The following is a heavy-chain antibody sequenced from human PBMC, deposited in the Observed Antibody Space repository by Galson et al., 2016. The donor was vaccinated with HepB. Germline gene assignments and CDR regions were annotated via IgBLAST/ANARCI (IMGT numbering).Heavy chain of an antibody. CDR3: ASHDDSDWDY. CDR2: IYHSGNT. D-gene: IGHD3-9*01. J-gene: IGHJ4*02. CDR1: GGSIRGSIYY. V-gene: IGHV4-39*01. Sequence: SETLSLTCTVSGGSIRGSIYYWGWIRQPPGKGLEWIGSIYHSGNTYYSPSLSPSLKSRVTISVGTSTHQFSLKLRSVTAADTAVYYCASHDDSDWDYWGQGTLVTVSP.